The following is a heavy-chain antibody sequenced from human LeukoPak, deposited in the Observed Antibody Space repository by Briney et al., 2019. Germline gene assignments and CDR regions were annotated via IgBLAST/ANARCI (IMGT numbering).Heavy chain of an antibody. CDR1: GYTFTSYY. CDR3: ASSLGYCSSTSCPPFDY. Sequence: ASVKVSCKASGYTFTSYYMHWVRQAPGQGLEWMGIINPSGGSTSYAQKFQGRATMTRDTSTSTVYMELSSLRSEDTAVYYCASSLGYCSSTSCPPFDYWGQGTLVTVSS. CDR2: INPSGGST. J-gene: IGHJ4*02. D-gene: IGHD2-2*01. V-gene: IGHV1-46*03.